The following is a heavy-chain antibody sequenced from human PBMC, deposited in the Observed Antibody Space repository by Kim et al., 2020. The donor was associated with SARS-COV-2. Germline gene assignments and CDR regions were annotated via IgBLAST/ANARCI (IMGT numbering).Heavy chain of an antibody. CDR2: ISGSSSYI. V-gene: IGHV3-21*01. CDR1: GFTFRNNG. CDR3: AGEPAVYGGRYLDY. Sequence: GGSLRLSCAASGFTFRNNGMNWVRQAPGKGLEWISAISGSSSYIYYADSVKGRFTISRDNAKNSLYLQMNSLTAEDTAVSYCAGEPAVYGGRYLDYWGQGAPATAPS. J-gene: IGHJ4*02. D-gene: IGHD2-8*01.